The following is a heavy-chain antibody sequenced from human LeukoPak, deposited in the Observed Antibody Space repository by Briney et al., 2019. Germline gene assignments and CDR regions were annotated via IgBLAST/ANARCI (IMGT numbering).Heavy chain of an antibody. V-gene: IGHV4-30-4*02. CDR1: GGSISSGDYY. CDR2: IYYSGST. J-gene: IGHJ5*02. D-gene: IGHD6-13*01. CDR3: AREGIAAAGTEIDP. Sequence: SETLSLTCTVSGGSISSGDYYWSWIRQPPGKGLEWIGYIYYSGSTYYNPSLKSRVTISLDTSKNQISLKLSSVTAADTAVYYCAREGIAAAGTEIDPWGQGTLVTVSS.